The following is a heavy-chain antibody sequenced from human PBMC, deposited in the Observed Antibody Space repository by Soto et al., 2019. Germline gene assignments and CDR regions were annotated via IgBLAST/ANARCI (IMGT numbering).Heavy chain of an antibody. CDR1: GYTFTSYD. CDR2: INAGNGNT. V-gene: IGHV1-3*01. J-gene: IGHJ5*02. Sequence: ASVKVSCKASGYTFTSYDMHWVRQAPGQRLEWMGWINAGNGNTKYSQKFQGRVTITRDTSASTAYMELSSLRSEDTAVYYCARDKDAVRGSRWFDPWGQGTLVTVSS. CDR3: ARDKDAVRGSRWFDP. D-gene: IGHD3-10*01.